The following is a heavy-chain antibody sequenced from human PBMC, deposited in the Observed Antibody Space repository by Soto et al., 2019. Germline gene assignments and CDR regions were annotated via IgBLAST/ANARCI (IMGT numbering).Heavy chain of an antibody. J-gene: IGHJ5*02. CDR3: ARAHGSSWYNWFDP. D-gene: IGHD6-13*01. CDR2: IIPLFGTT. V-gene: IGHV1-69*13. Sequence: GASVEVSCKASGGTFSSYGISWMRQAPGRGLEWMGGIIPLFGTTNYAQKFRGRVTVTADESTSTVYMELRSLRFEDTAVYYCARAHGSSWYNWFDPWGQGTLVTVSS. CDR1: GGTFSSYG.